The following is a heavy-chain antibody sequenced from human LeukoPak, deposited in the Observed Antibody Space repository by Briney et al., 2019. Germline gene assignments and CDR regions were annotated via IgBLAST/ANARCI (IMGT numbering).Heavy chain of an antibody. CDR1: GYTFTSYD. J-gene: IGHJ4*02. D-gene: IGHD3-10*01. V-gene: IGHV1-8*01. CDR2: MNPNSGNT. CDR3: ARGPHQYYGSGSNDDY. Sequence: ASVKVSCKASGYTFTSYDINWVRQATGQGLEWMGWMNPNSGNTDYAQKFQGRVTMTRNTSISTAYMELSSLRSEDTAVYYCARGPHQYYGSGSNDDYWGQGTLVTVSS.